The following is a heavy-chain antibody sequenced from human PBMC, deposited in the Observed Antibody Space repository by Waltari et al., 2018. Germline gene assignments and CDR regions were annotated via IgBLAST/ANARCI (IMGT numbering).Heavy chain of an antibody. D-gene: IGHD6-19*01. CDR3: AKEGKYASGWAYFDY. J-gene: IGHJ4*02. Sequence: FDDYVMHWVRQAPGKGLEWVSGINWNSGSIAYADSVKGRFIISRDNAKNSLYLQLNSLRPEDTALYYCAKEGKYASGWAYFDYWGQGTLVTVSS. V-gene: IGHV3-9*01. CDR1: FDDYV. CDR2: INWNSGSI.